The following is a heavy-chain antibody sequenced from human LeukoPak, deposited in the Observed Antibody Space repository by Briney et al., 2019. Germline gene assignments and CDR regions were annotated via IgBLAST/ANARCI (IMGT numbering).Heavy chain of an antibody. CDR2: ISSSGSTI. CDR3: ARDYCSSTSCLTALDY. CDR1: GFTFSSYE. V-gene: IGHV3-48*03. J-gene: IGHJ4*02. Sequence: GGSLRLSCAASGFTFSSYEMNWVRQAPGKGLEWVSYISSSGSTIYYADSVKGRFTISRDNAKNSLYLQMNSLRAEDTAVYYCARDYCSSTSCLTALDYWGQGTLVTVSS. D-gene: IGHD2-2*01.